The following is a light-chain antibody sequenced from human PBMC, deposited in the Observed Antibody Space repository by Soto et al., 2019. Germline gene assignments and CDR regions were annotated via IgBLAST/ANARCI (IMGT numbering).Light chain of an antibody. CDR1: QSVSNNY. Sequence: EIVMTQSPATLAVSPGERVTLSCRASQSVSNNYLAWYQQKPGQPPRLLIYGASNRATGIQDRFSGSGSGTDFTLTISRLEPEDFAVYYCQQYGSSGTFGQGTKVDI. V-gene: IGKV3-20*01. J-gene: IGKJ1*01. CDR2: GAS. CDR3: QQYGSSGT.